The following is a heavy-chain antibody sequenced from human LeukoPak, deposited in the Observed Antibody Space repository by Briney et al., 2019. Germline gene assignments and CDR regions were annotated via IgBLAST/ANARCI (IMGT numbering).Heavy chain of an antibody. Sequence: RASVKVSCKASGYTFTGYYLHWVRQAPGQGLEWMGCVNPNSGDTNYAQKLQGRVTMTTDTSTSTAYMELRSLRSDDTAVYYCARDPYYYGSGSYDYYYYYYMDVWGKGTTVTISS. CDR1: GYTFTGYY. CDR2: VNPNSGDT. D-gene: IGHD3-10*01. V-gene: IGHV1-2*02. J-gene: IGHJ6*03. CDR3: ARDPYYYGSGSYDYYYYYYMDV.